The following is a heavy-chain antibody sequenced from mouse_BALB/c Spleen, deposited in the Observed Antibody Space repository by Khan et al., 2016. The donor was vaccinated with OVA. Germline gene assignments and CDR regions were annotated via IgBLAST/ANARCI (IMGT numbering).Heavy chain of an antibody. CDR1: GYTFTSNT. D-gene: IGHD2-14*01. Sequence: VQLQQSGAELARPGASVKMSCKASGYTFTSNTMHWVKQRPGQGLEWIGYITPRSSSPNYKQQFEDKTTFTADNSSSTAYMQLSSMTSEDSAVDEGSRRTTGYAMDYWGQGTSVTVSS. CDR3: SRRTTGYAMDY. V-gene: IGHV1-4*01. CDR2: ITPRSSSP. J-gene: IGHJ4*01.